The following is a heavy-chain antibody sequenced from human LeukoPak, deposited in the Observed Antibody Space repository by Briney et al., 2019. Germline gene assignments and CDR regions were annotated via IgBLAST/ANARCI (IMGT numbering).Heavy chain of an antibody. D-gene: IGHD6-19*01. CDR2: ISTSSSYI. Sequence: PGGSLRLSCAASGFTFSSYSMNWVRQAPGKGLEWVSSISTSSSYIYYADSVKGRFTISRDNAKNSLYLQMNSLRAEDTAVYYCARAISSSGWYLVDYWGQGTLVTVSS. J-gene: IGHJ4*02. V-gene: IGHV3-21*01. CDR1: GFTFSSYS. CDR3: ARAISSSGWYLVDY.